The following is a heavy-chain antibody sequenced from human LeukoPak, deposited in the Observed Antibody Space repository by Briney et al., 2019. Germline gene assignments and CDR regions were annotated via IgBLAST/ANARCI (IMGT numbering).Heavy chain of an antibody. Sequence: GGSLRLSCAASGFTFSSYDMHWVRQATGKGLEWVSAIDTVGNTYYAGSVKGRFTISRENAKNSLYLQMNSLRDGNTAVYYCIRIRTGEHQHGMDVWGQGTTVTVSS. CDR2: IDTVGNT. CDR3: IRIRTGEHQHGMDV. V-gene: IGHV3-13*01. J-gene: IGHJ6*02. CDR1: GFTFSSYD. D-gene: IGHD7-27*01.